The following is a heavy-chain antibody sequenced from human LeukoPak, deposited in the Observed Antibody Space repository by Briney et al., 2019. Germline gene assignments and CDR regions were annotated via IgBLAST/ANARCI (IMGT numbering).Heavy chain of an antibody. Sequence: TGGSLRLSCAASGFTFSNYWMHWVRQAPGKGLVWVSRINSDGSSTTSADSVKGRFTISRDNAKNTLYLQMNRLRAEDTAVYYCAKGGATVIDYWGQGTLVTVSS. V-gene: IGHV3-74*01. CDR1: GFTFSNYW. CDR3: AKGGATVIDY. D-gene: IGHD4-17*01. CDR2: INSDGSST. J-gene: IGHJ4*02.